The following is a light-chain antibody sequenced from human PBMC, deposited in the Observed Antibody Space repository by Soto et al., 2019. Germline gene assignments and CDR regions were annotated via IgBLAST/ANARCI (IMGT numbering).Light chain of an antibody. Sequence: DIQMTQSPSSVSASVGDRVTITCRASQDIGTWLAWYQQKPGNAPKLLISGASSLQSGVPSRFSSSGSGTDFTVTISSLQTEDLANYYCQQANSFPLTFGGGTTVEIK. CDR2: GAS. V-gene: IGKV1-12*01. CDR1: QDIGTW. J-gene: IGKJ4*01. CDR3: QQANSFPLT.